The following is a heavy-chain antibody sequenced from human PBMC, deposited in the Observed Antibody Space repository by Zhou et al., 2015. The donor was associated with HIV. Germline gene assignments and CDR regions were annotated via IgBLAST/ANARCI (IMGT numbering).Heavy chain of an antibody. V-gene: IGHV1-69*01. Sequence: QVQLVQSGAEVKKPGSSVKVSCKASGGTFSSYAISWVRQAPGQGLEWMGGIIPIFGTANYAQKFQGRVTITADESTSTAYMELSSLRSEDTAVYYCARGGSIVVVPAAIHQSNWFDPWGQGTLVTVSS. CDR2: IIPIFGTA. CDR3: ARGGSIVVVPAAIHQSNWFDP. CDR1: GGTFSSYA. D-gene: IGHD2-2*02. J-gene: IGHJ5*02.